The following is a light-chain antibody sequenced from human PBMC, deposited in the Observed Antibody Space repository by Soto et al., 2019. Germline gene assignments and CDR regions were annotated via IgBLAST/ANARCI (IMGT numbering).Light chain of an antibody. CDR1: QSVSSNY. CDR2: GAS. J-gene: IGKJ4*01. CDR3: QQYGSSPPLT. V-gene: IGKV3-20*01. Sequence: EIVLTQSPGTLSLSPGERATLSCRASQSVSSNYLAWYQQTPGQAPRLVIYGASSRATGIPDRFSGSGSGTDFTLTISRLEPEDFAVYYCQQYGSSPPLTFGGGTKVDIK.